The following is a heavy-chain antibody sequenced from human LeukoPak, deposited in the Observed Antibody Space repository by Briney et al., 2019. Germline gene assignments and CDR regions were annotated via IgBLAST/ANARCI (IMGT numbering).Heavy chain of an antibody. V-gene: IGHV4-30-4*07. CDR2: FFYTGNT. CDR1: GGSISSGSYS. Sequence: SETLSLTCAVSGGSISSGSYSWGWIRQPPGKGLEWIGYFFYTGNTYYNASLKSRVTISVDTSKNQFSLKVSSVTAADTAMYYCARDRGLWLGEARDAFDIWGQGTMVTVFS. J-gene: IGHJ3*02. CDR3: ARDRGLWLGEARDAFDI. D-gene: IGHD3-10*01.